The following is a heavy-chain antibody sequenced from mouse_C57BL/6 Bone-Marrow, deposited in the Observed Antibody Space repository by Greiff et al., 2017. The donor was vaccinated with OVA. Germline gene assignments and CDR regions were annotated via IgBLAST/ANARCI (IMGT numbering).Heavy chain of an antibody. J-gene: IGHJ3*01. CDR2: IYPRSGNN. V-gene: IGHV1-81*01. CDR1: GYTFTSYG. Sequence: VQLQQSGAELARPGASVKLSCKASGYTFTSYGISWVKQRTGQGLEWIGEIYPRSGNNYYNEKFKGKATLTADKSSSTAYMELRSLTSEDSAVYFCAREIYYGNYGFAYWGQGTLVTVSA. CDR3: AREIYYGNYGFAY. D-gene: IGHD2-1*01.